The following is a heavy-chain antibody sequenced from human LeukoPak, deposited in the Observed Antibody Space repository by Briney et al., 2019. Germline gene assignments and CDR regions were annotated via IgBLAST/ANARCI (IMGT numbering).Heavy chain of an antibody. CDR3: AALIPAATDFDY. J-gene: IGHJ4*02. CDR2: IIPIFGTA. CDR1: GGTFSSYA. V-gene: IGHV1-69*13. D-gene: IGHD2-2*01. Sequence: SVKVSCKASGGTFSSYAISWVRQAPGQGLEWMGGIIPIFGTAYYAQKFQGRVTITADESTSTAYMELSSLRSEDTAVYYCAALIPAATDFDYWGQGTLVTVSS.